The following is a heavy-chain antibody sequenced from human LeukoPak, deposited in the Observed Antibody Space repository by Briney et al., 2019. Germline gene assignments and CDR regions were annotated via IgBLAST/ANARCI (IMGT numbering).Heavy chain of an antibody. CDR2: ISAGNGNT. CDR3: ARDSGSGNNDY. V-gene: IGHV1-3*01. Sequence: GGSLRLSCAASGFTFTSYAIHWVRQAPGQRLEWMGWISAGNGNTKYSQNFQGRVTFISNTSATTAFMELSSLRSEDAAVYYCARDSGSGNNDYWGQGTLVTVSS. J-gene: IGHJ4*02. D-gene: IGHD1-26*01. CDR1: GFTFTSYA.